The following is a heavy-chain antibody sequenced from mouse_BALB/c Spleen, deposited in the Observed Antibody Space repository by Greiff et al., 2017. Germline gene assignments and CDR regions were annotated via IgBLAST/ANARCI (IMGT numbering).Heavy chain of an antibody. CDR2: ISSGSSTI. CDR3: ARRRITTGPFDY. Sequence: DVHLVESGGGLVQPGGSRKLSCAASGFTFSSFGMHWVRQAPEKGLEWVAYISSGSSTIYYADTVKGRFTISRDNPKNTLFLQMTSLRSEDTAMYYCARRRITTGPFDYWGQGTTLTVSS. CDR1: GFTFSSFG. V-gene: IGHV5-17*02. J-gene: IGHJ2*01. D-gene: IGHD2-4*01.